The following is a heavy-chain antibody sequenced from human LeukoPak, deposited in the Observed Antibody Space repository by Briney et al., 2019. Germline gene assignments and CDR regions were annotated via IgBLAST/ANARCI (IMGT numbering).Heavy chain of an antibody. Sequence: PSETLSLTCTVSGGSISSYYWSWIRQPPGKGREWIGEINHSGSTNYNPSLKSRVTISVDTSKNQFSLKLSSVTAADTAVYYCARVPLRLGELSSPPIDYWGQGTLVTVSS. D-gene: IGHD3-16*02. CDR3: ARVPLRLGELSSPPIDY. V-gene: IGHV4-34*01. CDR1: GGSISSYY. CDR2: INHSGST. J-gene: IGHJ4*02.